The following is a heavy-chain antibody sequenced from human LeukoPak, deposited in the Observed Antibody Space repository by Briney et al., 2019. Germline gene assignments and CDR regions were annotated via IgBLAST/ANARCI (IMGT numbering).Heavy chain of an antibody. J-gene: IGHJ4*02. Sequence: PSQTLSLTCAASGGSISSGGYSWSWIRQPPGKGLEWIGYIYHSGSTYYNPSLKSRVTISVDRSKNQFSLKLSSVTAADTAVYYCARDGGGTSCYLCFDYWGQGTLVTVSS. CDR2: IYHSGST. CDR3: ARDGGGTSCYLCFDY. CDR1: GGSISSGGYS. D-gene: IGHD2-2*01. V-gene: IGHV4-30-2*01.